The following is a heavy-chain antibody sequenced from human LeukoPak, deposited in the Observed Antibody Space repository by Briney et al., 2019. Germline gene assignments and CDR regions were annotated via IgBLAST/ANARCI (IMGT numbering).Heavy chain of an antibody. Sequence: SVTVSFTSSAGSFSSYAISWERQPPGQGLEWMGGIIPIFGTANYAQKFQGRVTITADESTSKAYIELSSLMSGDNAVYYCAGRNVVVVAAASYSYYGMDVWSQGTTVTASS. CDR3: AGRNVVVVAAASYSYYGMDV. V-gene: IGHV1-69*01. CDR1: AGSFSSYA. CDR2: IIPIFGTA. J-gene: IGHJ6*02. D-gene: IGHD2-15*01.